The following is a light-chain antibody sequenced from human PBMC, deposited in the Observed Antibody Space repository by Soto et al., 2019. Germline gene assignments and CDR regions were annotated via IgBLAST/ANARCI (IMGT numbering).Light chain of an antibody. CDR2: SNK. V-gene: IGLV1-40*01. J-gene: IGLJ3*02. CDR1: SSTIGAGYD. Sequence: QSALTQPPSVSGAPGQRVTISCTGSSSTIGAGYDVHWYQQLPGSAPKLLVYSNKYRPSGVPDRFSGSTAGTSASLSITGLQAEDEADYYCQSYDSGLSGSRVFGGGTKLTVL. CDR3: QSYDSGLSGSRV.